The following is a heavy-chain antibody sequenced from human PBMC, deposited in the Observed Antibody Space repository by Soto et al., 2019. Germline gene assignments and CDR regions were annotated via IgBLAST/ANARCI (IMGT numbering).Heavy chain of an antibody. Sequence: QVQLVQSGAEVKKPGSSVKVSCKASGGTFSSYTISWVRQAPGQGLEWMGRIIPILGIANYAQKFQGRVTITADKSTSTAYMELSSLRSEDTAVYCCARARGPLYGMDVWGQGTTVTVSS. CDR1: GGTFSSYT. J-gene: IGHJ6*02. CDR3: ARARGPLYGMDV. V-gene: IGHV1-69*02. CDR2: IIPILGIA.